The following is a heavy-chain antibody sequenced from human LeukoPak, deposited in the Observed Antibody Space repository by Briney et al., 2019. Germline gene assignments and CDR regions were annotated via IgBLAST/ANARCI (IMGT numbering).Heavy chain of an antibody. J-gene: IGHJ4*02. CDR2: IYYSGST. D-gene: IGHD5-18*01. V-gene: IGHV4-59*01. Sequence: SETLSLTCTVSGGSISSYYWSWIRQPPGKGLEWIGYIYYSGSTNYNPSLKSRVTISVDTSKNQFSLKLSSVTAADTAVYYCARGPGYSYGSHYFDYWGQGTLVTVSS. CDR3: ARGPGYSYGSHYFDY. CDR1: GGSISSYY.